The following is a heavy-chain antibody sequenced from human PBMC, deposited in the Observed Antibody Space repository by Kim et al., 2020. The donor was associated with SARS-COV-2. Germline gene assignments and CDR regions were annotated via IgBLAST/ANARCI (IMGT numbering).Heavy chain of an antibody. CDR1: GFTFSTYI. D-gene: IGHD6-13*01. CDR2: ISRSSNTI. V-gene: IGHV3-48*04. CDR3: AAAGSSNWTRFDY. Sequence: GGSLRLSCAASGFTFSTYIMNWVRQAPGKGLEWISYISRSSNTIYYADSVKGRFTISRDDAKNSLYLQMNSLRVDDTAVYYCAAAGSSNWTRFDYWGQGTLVTVSS. J-gene: IGHJ4*02.